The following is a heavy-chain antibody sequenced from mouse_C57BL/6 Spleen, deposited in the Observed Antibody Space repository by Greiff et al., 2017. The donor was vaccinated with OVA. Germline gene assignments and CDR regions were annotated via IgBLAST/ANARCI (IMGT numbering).Heavy chain of an antibody. Sequence: QVQLQQPGAELVRPGSSVKLSCKASGYTFTSYWMHWVKQRPIQGLEWIGNIDPSDSETHYNQKFKDKATLTVDKSSSTAYMQLSSLTSEDSAVDYCARSGSSYAMDYWGQGTSVTVSS. CDR3: ARSGSSYAMDY. J-gene: IGHJ4*01. CDR1: GYTFTSYW. CDR2: IDPSDSET. V-gene: IGHV1-52*01. D-gene: IGHD1-1*01.